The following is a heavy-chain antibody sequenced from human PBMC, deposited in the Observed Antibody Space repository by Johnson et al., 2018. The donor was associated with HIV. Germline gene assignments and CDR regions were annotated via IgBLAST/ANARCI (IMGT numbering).Heavy chain of an antibody. CDR2: IWYDGSNK. J-gene: IGHJ3*02. D-gene: IGHD5-18*01. CDR1: GFTFSSYG. Sequence: QVQLVESGGGVVQPGRSLRLSCAASGFTFSSYGMHWVRQAPGKGLEWVAVIWYDGSNKYYADSVKGRFTISRDNSKNTLYLQMNSLKTEDTAVYYCTTDTERGYSYTRWAFDIWGQGTMVTVSS. CDR3: TTDTERGYSYTRWAFDI. V-gene: IGHV3-33*01.